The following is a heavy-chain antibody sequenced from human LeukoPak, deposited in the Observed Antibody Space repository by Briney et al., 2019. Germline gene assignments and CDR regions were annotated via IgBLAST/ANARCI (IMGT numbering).Heavy chain of an antibody. CDR3: ARVRYNSGYIFDY. J-gene: IGHJ4*02. Sequence: GGSLRLSCEASGFTSSSYNMNWVRQAPGKGLEWISYISSRSGSPIYYADSVRGRFIISRDNAKNSLSPQMNSLRAEDTAVYYCARVRYNSGYIFDYWGQGTLVTVSS. CDR1: GFTSSSYN. D-gene: IGHD5-18*01. CDR2: ISSRSGSPI. V-gene: IGHV3-48*04.